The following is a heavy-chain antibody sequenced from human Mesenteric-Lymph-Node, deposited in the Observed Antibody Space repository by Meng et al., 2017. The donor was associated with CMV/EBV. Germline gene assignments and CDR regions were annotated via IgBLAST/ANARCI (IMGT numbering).Heavy chain of an antibody. Sequence: GGSLRLSCAASGFTFSDHYMNWVRQAPGKGLEWVSVIYTGGDTYYADSVKGRFIISRDDSKNTLYLQMNSLRAEDTAVYYCARPRRGGSAFDIWGRGTMVTVSS. V-gene: IGHV3-66*02. CDR2: IYTGGDT. CDR1: GFTFSDHY. CDR3: ARPRRGGSAFDI. D-gene: IGHD1-26*01. J-gene: IGHJ3*02.